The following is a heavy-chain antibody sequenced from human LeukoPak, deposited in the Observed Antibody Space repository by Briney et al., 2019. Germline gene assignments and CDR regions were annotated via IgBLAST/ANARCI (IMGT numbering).Heavy chain of an antibody. D-gene: IGHD3-22*01. V-gene: IGHV3-48*01. CDR1: GFTFSSYS. CDR2: ISSSSITI. CDR3: ARAGDSSGYYYYSAYYFDY. J-gene: IGHJ4*02. Sequence: GGSLRLSCAASGFTFSSYSMNWVRQAPGKGLEWGAYISSSSITIYYADSVKGRFTISRDNAKKSLYLQMNSLRAEDTVVYYCARAGDSSGYYYYSAYYFDYWGQGTLVTVSS.